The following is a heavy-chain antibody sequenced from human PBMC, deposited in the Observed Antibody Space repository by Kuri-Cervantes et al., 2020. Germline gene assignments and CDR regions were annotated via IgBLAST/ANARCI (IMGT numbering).Heavy chain of an antibody. Sequence: ASVKVSCKASGCTFTSYDINWVRQATGQGLEWMGWMNPNSGNTGYAQKFQGRVTMTRDTSISTAYMELSRLRSDDTAVYYCATEYSSSSPFDYWGQGTLVTVSS. D-gene: IGHD6-6*01. CDR3: ATEYSSSSPFDY. CDR2: MNPNSGNT. CDR1: GCTFTSYD. V-gene: IGHV1-8*01. J-gene: IGHJ4*02.